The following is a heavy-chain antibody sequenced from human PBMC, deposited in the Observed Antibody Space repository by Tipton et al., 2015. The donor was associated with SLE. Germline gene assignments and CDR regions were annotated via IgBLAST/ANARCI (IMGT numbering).Heavy chain of an antibody. CDR3: ARDHCTGGVCSYYYYYYGMDV. CDR2: VYHSGST. J-gene: IGHJ6*02. Sequence: TLSLTCAVSGGSISSSHWWSWVRQSPGKGLEWIGEVYHSGSTNYNPSLKSRVTISVDTSKNQFSLKLSSVTAADTAVYYCARDHCTGGVCSYYYYYYGMDVWGQGTTVTVSS. V-gene: IGHV4-4*02. CDR1: GGSISSSHW. D-gene: IGHD2-8*02.